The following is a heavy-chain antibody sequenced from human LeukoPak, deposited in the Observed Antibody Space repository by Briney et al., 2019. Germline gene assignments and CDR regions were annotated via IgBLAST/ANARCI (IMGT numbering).Heavy chain of an antibody. D-gene: IGHD3-22*01. CDR1: GGSISSHY. CDR2: IHYTGRT. CDR3: ARAGDSSGYCDS. Sequence: SETLSLTRAVSGGSISSHYWSWLRQPPGEGLEWIAYIHYTGRTNYNPSLKGRVTISVDTSKNQFSLKLSSVTAADTAVYYCARAGDSSGYCDSWGQGTLVTVSS. J-gene: IGHJ4*02. V-gene: IGHV4-59*11.